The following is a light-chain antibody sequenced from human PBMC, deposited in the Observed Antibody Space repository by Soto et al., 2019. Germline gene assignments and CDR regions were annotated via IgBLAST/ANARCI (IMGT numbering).Light chain of an antibody. CDR1: SNVVGTYNL. Sequence: QSVLTQPASVSGSPGQSITISCTGTSNVVGTYNLVSWYQQHPGKAPKVMIYEVSKRPSGVSNRFSGSKSGNTASLTISGLQTEDEADYYCCSYASSRTYVFGTGTKVTVL. J-gene: IGLJ1*01. CDR3: CSYASSRTYV. V-gene: IGLV2-23*02. CDR2: EVS.